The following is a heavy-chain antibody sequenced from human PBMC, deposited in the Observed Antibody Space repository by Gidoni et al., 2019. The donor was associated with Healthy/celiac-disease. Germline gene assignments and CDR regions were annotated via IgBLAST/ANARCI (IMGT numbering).Heavy chain of an antibody. CDR3: AKDSAAAGRVPFVTVY. J-gene: IGHJ4*02. V-gene: IGHV3-30*02. Sequence: VQLVESGGGEVQPGGARRRCRGAYGFTFTNYGMHWVRQAPGKGLELVAFLRHDGTNQFYADSVKCRFTISRDPSENTLSLQMLSLRAEYTAVYYCAKDSAAAGRVPFVTVYWGQGTLVTVSS. CDR1: GFTFTNYG. CDR2: LRHDGTNQ. D-gene: IGHD6-13*01.